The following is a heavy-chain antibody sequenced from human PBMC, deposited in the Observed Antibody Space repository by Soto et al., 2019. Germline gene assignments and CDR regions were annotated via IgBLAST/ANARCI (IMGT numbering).Heavy chain of an antibody. J-gene: IGHJ3*02. V-gene: IGHV3-48*03. CDR2: ISLSGTTA. D-gene: IGHD3-9*01. CDR1: GFTLSSYE. Sequence: PGGSLRLSCAASGFTLSSYEMNWVRQAPGKGLEWVSHISLSGTTAYYAASVKGRSTISRDNAKNSLYLQVNSLRAEDTAVYYCVREGRYDGFDIWGQGTMVTVSS. CDR3: VREGRYDGFDI.